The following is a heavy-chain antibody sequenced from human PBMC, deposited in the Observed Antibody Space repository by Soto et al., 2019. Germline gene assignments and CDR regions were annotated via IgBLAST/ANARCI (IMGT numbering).Heavy chain of an antibody. J-gene: IGHJ4*02. CDR2: IWYDGSNK. V-gene: IGHV3-33*01. D-gene: IGHD3-9*01. CDR3: ARSAILTGYYTG. Sequence: QVQLVESGGGVVQPGRSLRLSCAASGFTFSSYGMHWVRQAPGKGLEWVAVIWYDGSNKYYADSVKGRFTISRDNSKNTLYLQMNSLRAEDTAVYYCARSAILTGYYTGWGQGTLVTVSS. CDR1: GFTFSSYG.